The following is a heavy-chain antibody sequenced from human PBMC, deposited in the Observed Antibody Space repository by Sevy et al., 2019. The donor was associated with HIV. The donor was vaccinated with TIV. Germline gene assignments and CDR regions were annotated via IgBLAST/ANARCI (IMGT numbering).Heavy chain of an antibody. D-gene: IGHD3-3*01. CDR3: GRDRPSYDFWSGSFDNWFDP. CDR2: INPNSGGT. V-gene: IGHV1-2*02. J-gene: IGHJ5*02. Sequence: ASVKVSCRASGYTFTGYHIHWVRQAPGQGLEWMGWINPNSGGTYFAQKFQGRVTMTRDTSISTAYMELNSLISDDTAVYYCGRDRPSYDFWSGSFDNWFDPWGQRTLVTVSS. CDR1: GYTFTGYH.